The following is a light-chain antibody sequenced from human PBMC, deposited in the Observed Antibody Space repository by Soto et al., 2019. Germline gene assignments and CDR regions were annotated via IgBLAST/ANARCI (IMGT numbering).Light chain of an antibody. V-gene: IGKV1-5*03. J-gene: IGKJ1*01. CDR3: QQYSHYSSWT. Sequence: DIQMTQSPSTLSASVGDRVTITCRASQIIRTWLAWYQQKPGKAPKLLISKASSLESGVPSRFSVSGSGTKFTLTLSSRHPDYFATYYGQQYSHYSSWTLGQGAKVEIK. CDR1: QIIRTW. CDR2: KAS.